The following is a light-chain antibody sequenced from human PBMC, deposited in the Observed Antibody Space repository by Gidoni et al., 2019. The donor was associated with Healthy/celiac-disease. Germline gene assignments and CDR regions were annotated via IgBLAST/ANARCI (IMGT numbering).Light chain of an antibody. V-gene: IGKV1-13*02. CDR3: HHSNSYPQT. J-gene: IGKJ1*01. CDR1: QGINSA. CDR2: HAS. Sequence: AIQLTQSPSSLSASVGDRVTITCRASQGINSALAWYQQKPGKAPDLLIYHASTLESGVPSRCSGSGAGTDFTLTISSLQPEDFATYYCHHSNSYPQTFGQGTKVEIK.